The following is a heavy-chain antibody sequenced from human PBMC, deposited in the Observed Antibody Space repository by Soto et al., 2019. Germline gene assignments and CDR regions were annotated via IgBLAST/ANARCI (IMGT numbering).Heavy chain of an antibody. V-gene: IGHV3-23*01. CDR1: GFTFTSYA. CDR2: ITGGGDNT. J-gene: IGHJ4*02. Sequence: EVQLLESGGDLVQPGGSLRLSCAASGFTFTSYAMSWLRQAPGKGLAWVSAITGGGDNTYYADSVKGRFTISRDNSKNTLYLQMNSLRAEDTAFYYCTQDGGSRDWLTVNWGQGTLVTVSS. CDR3: TQDGGSRDWLTVN. D-gene: IGHD3-9*01.